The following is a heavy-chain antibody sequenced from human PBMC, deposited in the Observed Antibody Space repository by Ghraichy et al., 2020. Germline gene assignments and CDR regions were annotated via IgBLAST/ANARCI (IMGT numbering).Heavy chain of an antibody. Sequence: GGSLRLSCVASGFTLSNYGMHWVRQSPGKGLEWVSYITRRSSRLFYADSVKGRFTVSRDSAKNSLSLQMNSLRDEDTAVYYCSRASMVVRFYYYDGMDVWGQGTTVTVSS. CDR2: ITRRSSRL. V-gene: IGHV3-48*02. CDR3: SRASMVVRFYYYDGMDV. J-gene: IGHJ6*02. CDR1: GFTLSNYG. D-gene: IGHD2-15*01.